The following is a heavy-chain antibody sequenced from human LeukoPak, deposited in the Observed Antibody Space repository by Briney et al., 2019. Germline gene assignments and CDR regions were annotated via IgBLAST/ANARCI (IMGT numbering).Heavy chain of an antibody. V-gene: IGHV3-48*01. J-gene: IGHJ4*02. CDR2: ISSSSSTI. Sequence: PGGSLRLSCAASGFTFSSYSMNWVRQAPGKGLEWVSYISSSSSTIYYADSVKGRFTISRDNAKNSLYLQMNSLRVEDRAVYYCARERIAAAGMGDYFDYWGQGTLVTVSS. CDR1: GFTFSSYS. D-gene: IGHD6-13*01. CDR3: ARERIAAAGMGDYFDY.